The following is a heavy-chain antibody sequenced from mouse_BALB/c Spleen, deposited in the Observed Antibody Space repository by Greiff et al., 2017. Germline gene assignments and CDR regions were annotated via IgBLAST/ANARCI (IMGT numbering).Heavy chain of an antibody. CDR1: GYAFSSYW. CDR2: IYPGDGDT. CDR3: ARQGRSYYYAMDY. Sequence: VQGVESGAELVRPGSSVKISCKASGYAFSSYWMNWVKQRPGQGLEWIGQIYPGDGDTNYNGKFKGKATLTADKSSSTAYMQLSSLTSEDSAVYFCARQGRSYYYAMDYWGQGTSVTVAS. J-gene: IGHJ4*01. V-gene: IGHV1-80*01.